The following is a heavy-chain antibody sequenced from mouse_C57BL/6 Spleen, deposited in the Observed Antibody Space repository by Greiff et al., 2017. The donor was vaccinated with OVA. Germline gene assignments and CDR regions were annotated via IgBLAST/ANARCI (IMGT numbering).Heavy chain of an antibody. CDR1: GYTFTSYW. V-gene: IGHV1-52*01. Sequence: QVQLKQPGAELVRPGSSVKLSCKASGYTFTSYWMHWVKQRPIQGLEWIGNIDPSDSETHYNQKFKDKATLTVDKSSSTADMQLSSLTSEDSAVYYCARESNYNFDYWGQGTTLTVSS. CDR3: ARESNYNFDY. D-gene: IGHD2-5*01. J-gene: IGHJ2*01. CDR2: IDPSDSET.